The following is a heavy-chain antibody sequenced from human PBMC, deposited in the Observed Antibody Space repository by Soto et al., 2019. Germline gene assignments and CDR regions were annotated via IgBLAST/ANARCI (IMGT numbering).Heavy chain of an antibody. CDR2: IYYSGST. V-gene: IGHV4-30-4*01. J-gene: IGHJ4*02. CDR1: GGSISSGDYY. D-gene: IGHD4-4*01. Sequence: QVQLQESGPGLVKPSQTLSLTCTVSGGSISSGDYYWSWIRQPPGKGLEWIGYIYYSGSTYYNPPLKSRVTISVGTSKNQFSLKLSSVTAADTAVYYCARVFSHYGRNRLKELGLDYWGQGTLVTVSS. CDR3: ARVFSHYGRNRLKELGLDY.